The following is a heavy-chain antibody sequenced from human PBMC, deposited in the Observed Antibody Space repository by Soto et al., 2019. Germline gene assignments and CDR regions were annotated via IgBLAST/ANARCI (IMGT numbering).Heavy chain of an antibody. CDR2: IYYSGST. V-gene: IGHV4-59*01. J-gene: IGHJ5*02. CDR1: GGSISSYY. Sequence: SETLSLPCTVSGGSISSYYWSWIRQPPGKGREWLGYIYYSGSTNYNPSLKCRVTISVDTSKNQFSLKLSSVTAADTAVYYCARGIGGFDPWGQGTLVTGAS. CDR3: ARGIGGFDP.